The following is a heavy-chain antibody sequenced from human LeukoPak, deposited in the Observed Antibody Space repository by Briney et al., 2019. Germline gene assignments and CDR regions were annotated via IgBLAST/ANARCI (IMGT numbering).Heavy chain of an antibody. CDR2: INPSGGST. CDR1: GYTFTSYY. J-gene: IGHJ4*02. D-gene: IGHD3-22*01. Sequence: ASVKVSCKASGYTFTSYYMHWVRQAPGQGLEWMGIINPSGGSTSYAQKFQGRVTMTRDMFTSTVYMELSSLRSEDTAVYYCARDPISGFGYYYDSSGYYLDYWGQGTLVTVSS. V-gene: IGHV1-46*01. CDR3: ARDPISGFGYYYDSSGYYLDY.